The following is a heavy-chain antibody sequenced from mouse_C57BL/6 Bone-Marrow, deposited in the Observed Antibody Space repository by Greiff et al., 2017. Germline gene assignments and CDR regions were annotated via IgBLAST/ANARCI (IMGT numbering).Heavy chain of an antibody. Sequence: VQLQQSGAELAKPGASVKLSCKASGYTFTSYWMHWVKQRPGQGLEWIGYINPSSGYTKYNQKFKDKATLTADKSSSTASMQLSSLTYEDSADYYFATSYSPSFDYWGQGTTLTVSS. CDR2: INPSSGYT. J-gene: IGHJ2*01. V-gene: IGHV1-7*01. D-gene: IGHD2-10*01. CDR3: ATSYSPSFDY. CDR1: GYTFTSYW.